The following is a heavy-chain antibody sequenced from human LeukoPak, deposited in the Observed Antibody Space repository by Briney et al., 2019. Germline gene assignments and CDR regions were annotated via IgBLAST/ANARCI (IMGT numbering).Heavy chain of an antibody. D-gene: IGHD6-13*01. V-gene: IGHV4-30-4*02. CDR1: GGSISSGDYY. J-gene: IGHJ4*02. Sequence: PSETLSLTCTVSGGSISSGDYYWSWIRQPPGKGLEWIGYIYYSGSTYYNPSLKSRVTISVDTSKNQFSLKLSSVTAADTAVYYCARGIAAAGPFGTNYYFDYWGQGTLVTVSS. CDR2: IYYSGST. CDR3: ARGIAAAGPFGTNYYFDY.